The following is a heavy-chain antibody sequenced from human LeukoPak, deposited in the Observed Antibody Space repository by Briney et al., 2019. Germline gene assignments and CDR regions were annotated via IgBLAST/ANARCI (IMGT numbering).Heavy chain of an antibody. CDR3: ARATATNYDFWSGPPQYFQH. D-gene: IGHD3-3*01. Sequence: PSETLSLTCTVSGDSISSSSYYWAWIRQPPGKGLEWIGTIYYTGSTSYNPSLWSRLTISGDTSKNQFSLKLSSVTAADTAVYYCARATATNYDFWSGPPQYFQHWGQGTLVTVSS. J-gene: IGHJ1*01. V-gene: IGHV4-39*01. CDR1: GDSISSSSYY. CDR2: IYYTGST.